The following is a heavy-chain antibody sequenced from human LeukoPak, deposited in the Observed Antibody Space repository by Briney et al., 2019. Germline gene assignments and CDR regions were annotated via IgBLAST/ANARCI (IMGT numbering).Heavy chain of an antibody. CDR2: IKTDGSQI. V-gene: IGHV3-7*01. Sequence: GGSLRLSCAASGFTFGLYSMTWVRQAPGKGLEWVANIKTDGSQIYYVDSVKGRFTISRDNAKNSLYLQMNSLRAEDTAVYYCARDLNWETYWGQGTLVSVSS. J-gene: IGHJ4*02. CDR3: ARDLNWETY. D-gene: IGHD7-27*01. CDR1: GFTFGLYS.